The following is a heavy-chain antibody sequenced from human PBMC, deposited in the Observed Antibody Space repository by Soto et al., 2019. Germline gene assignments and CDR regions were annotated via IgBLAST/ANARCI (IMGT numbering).Heavy chain of an antibody. V-gene: IGHV3-23*01. D-gene: IGHD4-17*01. J-gene: IGHJ2*01. CDR1: GFTFSSYT. CDR2: ISGSGDTT. Sequence: EEQLLESGGGLEQPGGSLRLSCAASGFTFSSYTMIWVRQAPGKGLEWVSIISGSGDTTYYADSVKGRFTISRDNSNDTLYLQMNSLKAEDTAIYYCAKGGYPMTTYFDLWGRGTLVTVSS. CDR3: AKGGYPMTTYFDL.